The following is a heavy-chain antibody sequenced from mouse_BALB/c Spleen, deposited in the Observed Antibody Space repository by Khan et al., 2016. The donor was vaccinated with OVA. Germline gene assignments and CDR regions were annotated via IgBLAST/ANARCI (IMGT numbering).Heavy chain of an antibody. CDR2: INPRTGYT. J-gene: IGHJ2*01. Sequence: QMQLEESGAELAKPGASVKMSCKASGYTFINYCILWVKQRPGQGLEWIGYINPRTGYTEYNQNFKDKATLTADKSSSTAYMQLSSLTSEDSAVDYCARRGLRWDFDYWGQGTTLTVSS. D-gene: IGHD1-1*01. CDR1: GYTFINYC. CDR3: ARRGLRWDFDY. V-gene: IGHV1-7*01.